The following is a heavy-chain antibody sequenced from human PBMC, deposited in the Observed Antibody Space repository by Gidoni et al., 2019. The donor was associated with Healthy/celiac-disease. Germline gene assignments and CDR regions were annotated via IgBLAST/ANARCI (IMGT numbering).Heavy chain of an antibody. J-gene: IGHJ4*02. D-gene: IGHD6-19*01. CDR2: IYYSGST. V-gene: IGHV4-59*01. Sequence: QVQLQESGPGLVKPSETLSLTCTVSGGSISSYYWSWIRQPPGKGLEWIGYIYYSGSTNYNPSLKSRVTISVDTSKNQFSLKLSSVTAADTAVYYCARFEFIAVAGTPTGFDYWGQGTLVTVSS. CDR1: GGSISSYY. CDR3: ARFEFIAVAGTPTGFDY.